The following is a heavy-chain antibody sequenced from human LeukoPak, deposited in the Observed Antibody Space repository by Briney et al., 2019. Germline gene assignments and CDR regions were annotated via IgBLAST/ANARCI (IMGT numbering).Heavy chain of an antibody. J-gene: IGHJ4*02. CDR3: AREAYYDSSGYY. V-gene: IGHV4-30-2*01. D-gene: IGHD3-22*01. CDR1: GGSISSGGYS. CDR2: IYHSGST. Sequence: SQTLSLTCAVSGGSISSGGYSWSRIRQPPGKGLEWIGEIYHSGSTNYNPSLKSRVTISVDKSKNQFSLKLSSVTAADTAVYYCAREAYYDSSGYYWGQGTLVTVSS.